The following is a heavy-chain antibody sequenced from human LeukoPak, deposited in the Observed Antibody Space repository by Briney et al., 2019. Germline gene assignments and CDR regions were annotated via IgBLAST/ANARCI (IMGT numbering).Heavy chain of an antibody. Sequence: SETLSLTCTVSGGSVSSGSYYWSWIRQPPGKGLEWIGYIYYSGSTNYNPSLKSRVTISVDTSKNQFSLKLSSVTAADTAVYYCARGAVGATTFDYWGQGTLVTVPS. J-gene: IGHJ4*02. CDR2: IYYSGST. CDR1: GGSVSSGSYY. V-gene: IGHV4-61*01. CDR3: ARGAVGATTFDY. D-gene: IGHD1-26*01.